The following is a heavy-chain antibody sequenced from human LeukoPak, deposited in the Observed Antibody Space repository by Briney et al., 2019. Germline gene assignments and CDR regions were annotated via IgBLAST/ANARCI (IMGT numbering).Heavy chain of an antibody. V-gene: IGHV4-38-2*02. CDR3: ARDRGVDTGFDY. CDR1: GYSISSGYY. Sequence: SETPSLTCTVSGYSISSGYYWGWIRQPPGKGLEWIGSIYHSGSTYYDPSLKSRVTISVDTSKNQFSLKLSSVTAADTAVYYCARDRGVDTGFDYWGQGTLVTVSS. D-gene: IGHD5-18*01. CDR2: IYHSGST. J-gene: IGHJ4*02.